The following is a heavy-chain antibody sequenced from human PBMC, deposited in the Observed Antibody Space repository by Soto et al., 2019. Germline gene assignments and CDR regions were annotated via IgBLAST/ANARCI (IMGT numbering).Heavy chain of an antibody. J-gene: IGHJ4*01. D-gene: IGHD2-8*01. CDR2: IGAITGTL. V-gene: IGHV3-48*03. Sequence: GGSLRFSCVASGFTFNNYEMNWIRQTPGKGLEWISYIGAITGTLYADSVKGRFTISRDNAKNSLYLQMDSLTAEDTALYYCVRGGVYWGRGTRVTVSS. CDR1: GFTFNNYE. CDR3: VRGGVY.